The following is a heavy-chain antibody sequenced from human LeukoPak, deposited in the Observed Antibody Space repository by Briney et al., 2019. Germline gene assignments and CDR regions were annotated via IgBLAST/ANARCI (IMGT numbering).Heavy chain of an antibody. CDR2: VSHSGI. V-gene: IGHV4-34*01. J-gene: IGHJ6*02. CDR3: AGFRITYDSAMDV. CDR1: GGSLCGYY. D-gene: IGHD3-10*01. Sequence: PSETLSLTCAVSGGSLCGYYSSWIRHTPGTGRECVGEVSHSGIDYNPSLNRGVAILLETSKNQLSLNLRSLTAASTAVYYCAGFRITYDSAMDVWGQGTTVTVSS.